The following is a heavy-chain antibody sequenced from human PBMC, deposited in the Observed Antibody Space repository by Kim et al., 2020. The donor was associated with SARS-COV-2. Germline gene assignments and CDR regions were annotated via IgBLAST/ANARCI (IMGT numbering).Heavy chain of an antibody. CDR2: SYAGNT. J-gene: IGHJ4*02. CDR3: ARDLNF. V-gene: IGHV3-53*01. CDR1: GFTVSTNY. Sequence: GGSLRLSCAASGFTVSTNYMSWVRQAPGKGLEWVSVSYAGNTDYADSVKGRFIISSDYSENTLYLQMRSLRAEDTALYYCARDLNFWGQGTLVTVSS.